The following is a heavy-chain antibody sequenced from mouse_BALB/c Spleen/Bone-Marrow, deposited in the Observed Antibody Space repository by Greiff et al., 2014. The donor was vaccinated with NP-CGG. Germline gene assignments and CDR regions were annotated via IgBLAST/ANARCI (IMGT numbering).Heavy chain of an antibody. CDR3: TSPQLGRDY. J-gene: IGHJ2*01. V-gene: IGHV1S81*02. D-gene: IGHD4-1*02. CDR2: INPSNGRT. Sequence: QVQLKDSGAELVKPGASVKLSCKASGYTFTSYWVYWVKQRPGQGLEWIGEINPSNGRTDYNEKFKTKATLTVDSSSSTAYMQLSSLTSEDSAVYYCTSPQLGRDYWGQGTTLTVSS. CDR1: GYTFTSYW.